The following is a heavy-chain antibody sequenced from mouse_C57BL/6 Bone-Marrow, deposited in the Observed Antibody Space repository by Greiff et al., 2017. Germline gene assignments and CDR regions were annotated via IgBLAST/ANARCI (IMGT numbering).Heavy chain of an antibody. CDR1: GFTFSNYW. CDR3: TEGAWFAY. V-gene: IGHV6-3*01. CDR2: IRLKSDNYAT. Sequence: EVQLQQSGGGLVQPGGSMKLSCVASGFTFSNYWMNWVRQSPEKGLEWVAQIRLKSDNYATHYAESVKGRFTNSRDDSKSSVYLQINNLRAEDTGIYYCTEGAWFAYWGQGTLVTVSA. J-gene: IGHJ3*01.